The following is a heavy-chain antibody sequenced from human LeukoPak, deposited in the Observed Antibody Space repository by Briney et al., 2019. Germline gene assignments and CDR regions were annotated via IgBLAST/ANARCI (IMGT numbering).Heavy chain of an antibody. CDR1: GGSISSGSYY. CDR2: IYTSGST. J-gene: IGHJ4*02. D-gene: IGHD3-22*01. CDR3: ARGTYYYDRFDY. V-gene: IGHV4-61*02. Sequence: SQTLSLTCTVSGGSISSGSYYWRWIRQPAGKGLEWIGRIYTSGSTNYNPSLKSRVTISVDTSKNQFSLKLSSVTAADTALYYCARGTYYYDRFDYWGQGTLVTVSS.